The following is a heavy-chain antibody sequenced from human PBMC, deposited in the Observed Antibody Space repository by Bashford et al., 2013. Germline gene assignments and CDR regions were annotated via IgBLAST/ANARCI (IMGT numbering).Heavy chain of an antibody. Sequence: VASVKVSCKASGGTFSSYAISWVRQAPGQGLEWMGRIDPGNGNTRYSQKFQGRVTIIRDTSASTAAMEVSSLTSEDTAVYYCARRMVVPGTFDSLDIWGQGTMVTVSS. CDR2: IDPGNGNT. D-gene: IGHD2-21*02. CDR3: ARRMVVPGTFDSLDI. CDR1: GGTFSSYA. J-gene: IGHJ3*02. V-gene: IGHV1-3*01.